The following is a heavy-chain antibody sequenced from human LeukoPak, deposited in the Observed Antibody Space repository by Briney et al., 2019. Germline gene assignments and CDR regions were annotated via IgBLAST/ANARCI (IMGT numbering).Heavy chain of an antibody. Sequence: AETLSLTCGVWGVSLSTYYGIGMREPPEKGVVGSGEINHSGPTNYNPSLKSRVTIAVDTSNNQLSLKLSSVTAADTAVYYCPRPTGQLVFSYWGQGTLVTVSS. CDR2: INHSGPT. CDR1: GVSLSTYY. V-gene: IGHV4-34*01. D-gene: IGHD6-6*01. J-gene: IGHJ4*02. CDR3: PRPTGQLVFSY.